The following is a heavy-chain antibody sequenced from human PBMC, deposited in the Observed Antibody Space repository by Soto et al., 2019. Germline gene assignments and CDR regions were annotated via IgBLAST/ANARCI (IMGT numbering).Heavy chain of an antibody. CDR2: ISGSGGST. CDR1: GFTFSSYA. J-gene: IGHJ4*02. Sequence: GGSLRLSCAASGFTFSSYAMSWVRQAPGKGLEWVSAISGSGGSTYYADSVKGRFTISRDNSKNTLYLQMNSLRAEDTAVYYCAKAHSLVRTVTTGGSDYWGQGALVTVSS. CDR3: AKAHSLVRTVTTGGSDY. V-gene: IGHV3-23*01. D-gene: IGHD4-17*01.